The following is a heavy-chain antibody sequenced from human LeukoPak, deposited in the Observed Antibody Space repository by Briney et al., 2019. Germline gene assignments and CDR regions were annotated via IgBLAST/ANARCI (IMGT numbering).Heavy chain of an antibody. V-gene: IGHV1-24*01. CDR3: AITIFGVGRYYFDY. CDR2: FDPEDGET. Sequence: ASVKVSCKVSGYTLTELSMHWVRQAPGKGLEWMGGFDPEDGETIYAQKFRGRVTMTEDTSTDTAYMELSSLRSEDTAVYYCAITIFGVGRYYFDYWGQGTLVTVSS. CDR1: GYTLTELS. D-gene: IGHD3-3*01. J-gene: IGHJ4*02.